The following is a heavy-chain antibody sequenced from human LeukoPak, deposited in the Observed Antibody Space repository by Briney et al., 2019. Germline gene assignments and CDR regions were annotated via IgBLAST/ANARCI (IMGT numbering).Heavy chain of an antibody. Sequence: PSETLSLTCAVYGGSFSGYYWTWIRQPPGKGLEWIGEVNHSGSTTYTPSLKSRVTISVDTSKNQFSLNLSCVTAADTAVYYCARRFRIHFDYWGQGSLVTVSS. V-gene: IGHV4-34*01. CDR3: ARRFRIHFDY. CDR2: VNHSGST. D-gene: IGHD3-10*01. J-gene: IGHJ4*02. CDR1: GGSFSGYY.